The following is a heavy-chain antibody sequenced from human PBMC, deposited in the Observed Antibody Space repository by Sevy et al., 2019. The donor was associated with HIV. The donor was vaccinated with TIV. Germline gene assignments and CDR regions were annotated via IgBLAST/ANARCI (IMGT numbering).Heavy chain of an antibody. D-gene: IGHD3-10*01. CDR3: ARHGGLVDRGFDY. CDR2: IFFSGRT. CDR1: GGSIGRNSYD. Sequence: SETLSLTCIVSGGSIGRNSYDWGWIRQSPGKGLEWIGSIFFSGRTNYATSLKSRVTISVDKSKNQLSLQMRSVTATDTALYYCARHGGLVDRGFDYLGQGTLVTVSS. J-gene: IGHJ4*02. V-gene: IGHV4-39*01.